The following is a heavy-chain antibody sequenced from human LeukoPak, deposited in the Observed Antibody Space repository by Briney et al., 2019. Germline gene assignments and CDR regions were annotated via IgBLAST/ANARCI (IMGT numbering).Heavy chain of an antibody. CDR3: ARLRTVRGEAIDY. CDR2: INHSGST. V-gene: IGHV4-34*01. J-gene: IGHJ4*02. Sequence: PSETPSLTCAVYGGSFSGYYWSWIRHPPGKGLEWIGEINHSGSTNYNPSLKSRVTISVDTSKNQFSLKLSSVTAADTAVYYCARLRTVRGEAIDYWGQGTLVTVSS. D-gene: IGHD3-10*01. CDR1: GGSFSGYY.